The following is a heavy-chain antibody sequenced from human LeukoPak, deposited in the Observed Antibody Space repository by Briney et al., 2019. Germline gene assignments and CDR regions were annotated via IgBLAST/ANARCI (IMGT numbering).Heavy chain of an antibody. CDR3: ARDLYYGSGSAFDY. V-gene: IGHV3-30-3*01. J-gene: IGHJ4*02. CDR2: ISYDGSNK. Sequence: GGSLRLSCAASGFTFSSYAMHWVRQAPGKGLEWVAVISYDGSNKYYADSVKGRFTISRGNSKNTLYLQMNSLRAEDTAVYYCARDLYYGSGSAFDYWGQGTLVTVSS. CDR1: GFTFSSYA. D-gene: IGHD3-10*01.